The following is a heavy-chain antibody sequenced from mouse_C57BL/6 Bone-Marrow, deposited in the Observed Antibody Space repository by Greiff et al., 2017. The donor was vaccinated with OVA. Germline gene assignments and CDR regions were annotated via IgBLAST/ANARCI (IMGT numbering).Heavy chain of an antibody. CDR1: GYTFTGYW. CDR2: ILPGSGST. J-gene: IGHJ4*01. V-gene: IGHV1-9*01. CDR3: ARFQALITTVVATGNAMDY. D-gene: IGHD1-1*01. Sequence: VKLVESGAELMKPGASVKLSCKATGYTFTGYWIEWVKQRPGHGLEWIGEILPGSGSTNYNEKFKGKATFTADTSSNTAYMQLSSLTTEDSAIYYCARFQALITTVVATGNAMDYWGQGTSVTVSS.